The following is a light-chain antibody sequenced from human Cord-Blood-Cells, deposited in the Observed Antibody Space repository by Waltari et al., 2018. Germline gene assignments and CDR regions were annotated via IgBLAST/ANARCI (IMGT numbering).Light chain of an antibody. CDR1: SSDVGGYNY. Sequence: QSALTQPASVSGSPGQSITISCTGTSSDVGGYNYFSWYQQHPGKAPKLMIYEVSNRPSGVSNRFSGSKSGNTASLTISGLQAEDEADYYCSSYTSSSTLEVFGTGTKVTVL. CDR3: SSYTSSSTLEV. V-gene: IGLV2-14*01. CDR2: EVS. J-gene: IGLJ1*01.